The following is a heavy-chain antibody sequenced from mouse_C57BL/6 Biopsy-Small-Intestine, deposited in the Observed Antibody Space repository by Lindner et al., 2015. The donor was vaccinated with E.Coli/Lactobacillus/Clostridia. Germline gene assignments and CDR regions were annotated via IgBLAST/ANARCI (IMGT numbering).Heavy chain of an antibody. D-gene: IGHD1-2*01. CDR3: ARGYYYFDY. CDR1: GYTFTGYY. J-gene: IGHJ2*01. CDR2: INPESGGT. V-gene: IGHV1-84*02. Sequence: SVKVSCKASGYTFTGYYMHWIRQAPGQGLEWMGWINPESGGTNYAQKFQGRVTMTRDTSISTAYMELNSLRSDDTAVYYCARGYYYFDYWGQGILVTVSS.